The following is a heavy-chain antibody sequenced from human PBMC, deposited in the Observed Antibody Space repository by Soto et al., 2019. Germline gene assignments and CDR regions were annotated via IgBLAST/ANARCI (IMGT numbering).Heavy chain of an antibody. Sequence: EVQLVESGGGLVQPGRSLRLSCAASGFTFDDYAMHWVRQAPGKGLEWVSGISWNSGSIGYADSVKGRFTISRDNAKNSLYLQMNSLRAEDTALYYCAKDIERVRYLDAFDIWGQGTMVTVSS. D-gene: IGHD1-1*01. CDR3: AKDIERVRYLDAFDI. V-gene: IGHV3-9*01. J-gene: IGHJ3*02. CDR1: GFTFDDYA. CDR2: ISWNSGSI.